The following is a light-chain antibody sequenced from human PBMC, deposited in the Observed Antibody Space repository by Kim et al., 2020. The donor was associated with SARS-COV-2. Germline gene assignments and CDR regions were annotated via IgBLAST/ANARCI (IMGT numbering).Light chain of an antibody. CDR2: HDS. J-gene: IGLJ2*01. CDR3: QPSDSSTAA. Sequence: SYELTQPPSVSVSPGQTASITCSGDKLGDKYACWYQQKPGQSPVLVIYHDSKRPSGIPERFSGSNSGNTATLTISGTQAMDEADYYRQPSDSSTAAFGGG. CDR1: KLGDKY. V-gene: IGLV3-1*01.